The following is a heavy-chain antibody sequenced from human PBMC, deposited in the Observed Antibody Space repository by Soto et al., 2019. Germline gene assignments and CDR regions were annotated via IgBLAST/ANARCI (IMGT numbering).Heavy chain of an antibody. CDR1: GFTFGDYA. CDR2: IRSKAYGGTT. J-gene: IGHJ4*02. Sequence: RLSCTASGFTFGDYAMSWVRQAPGKGLEWVGFIRSKAYGGTTEYAASVKGRFTISRDDSKSIAYLQMNSLKTEDTAVYYCTRVAAAGPFDYWGQGTLVTVSS. CDR3: TRVAAAGPFDY. V-gene: IGHV3-49*04. D-gene: IGHD6-13*01.